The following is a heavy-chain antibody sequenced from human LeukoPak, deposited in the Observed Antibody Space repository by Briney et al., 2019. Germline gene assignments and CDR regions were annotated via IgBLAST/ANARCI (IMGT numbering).Heavy chain of an antibody. Sequence: GESLKISCKGSGYSFTSYWIGWVRQMPGKGLEWMGIIYPGDSDTRYSPSFQGQVTISADKSISTAYLQWSSLKASDTAMYYCARHSLWFGESDYYYYYMDVWGKGTTVTVSS. D-gene: IGHD3-10*01. CDR1: GYSFTSYW. CDR3: ARHSLWFGESDYYYYYMDV. J-gene: IGHJ6*03. CDR2: IYPGDSDT. V-gene: IGHV5-51*01.